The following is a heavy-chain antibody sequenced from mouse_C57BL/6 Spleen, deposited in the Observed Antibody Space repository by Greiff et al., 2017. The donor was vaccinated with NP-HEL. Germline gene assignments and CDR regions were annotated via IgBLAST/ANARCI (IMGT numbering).Heavy chain of an antibody. J-gene: IGHJ2*01. CDR1: GYTFTSYT. CDR3: ARDGRYFDY. D-gene: IGHD2-3*01. Sequence: VMLVESGAELARPGASVKMSCKASGYTFTSYTMHWVKQRPGQGLEWIGYINPSSGYTKYNQKFKDKATLTADKSSSTAYMQLSSLTSEDSAVYYCARDGRYFDYWGQGTTLTVSS. V-gene: IGHV1-4*01. CDR2: INPSSGYT.